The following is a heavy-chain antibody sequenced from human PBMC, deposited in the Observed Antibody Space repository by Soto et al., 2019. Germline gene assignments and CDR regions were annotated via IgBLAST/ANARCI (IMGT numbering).Heavy chain of an antibody. V-gene: IGHV4-4*02. CDR2: SYDSGST. CDR1: GGSISSSNW. D-gene: IGHD6-6*01. J-gene: IGHJ5*02. Sequence: QVQLQESGPGLVKPSGTLSLTCAVSGGSISSSNWWSGVRQPPAKGLERMGESYDSGSTNYNPSLKSRVTIAVDKTKNQFYLKLSSVTAAETAVYYCAYITGEYSSNWFDPWGQGTLVTVSS. CDR3: AYITGEYSSNWFDP.